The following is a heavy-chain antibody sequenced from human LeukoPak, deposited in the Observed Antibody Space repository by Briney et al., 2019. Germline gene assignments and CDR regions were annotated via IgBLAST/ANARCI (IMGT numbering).Heavy chain of an antibody. D-gene: IGHD3-10*01. CDR2: IYYSGST. V-gene: IGHV4-59*01. CDR3: ARTRSPYYYGSGSYLFDP. J-gene: IGHJ5*02. Sequence: SETLSLTCTVSGGSISSYYWSWIRQPPGKGLEWIGYIYYSGSTNYNPSLKSRVTISVDTSKNQFSLKLSSVTAAETAVYYCARTRSPYYYGSGSYLFDPWGQGTLVTVSS. CDR1: GGSISSYY.